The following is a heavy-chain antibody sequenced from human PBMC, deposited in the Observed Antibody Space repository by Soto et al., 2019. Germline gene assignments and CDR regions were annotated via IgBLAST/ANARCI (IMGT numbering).Heavy chain of an antibody. CDR2: IWYEGSNK. J-gene: IGHJ4*02. CDR3: ARAEGYYDILTGYYNLALDY. V-gene: IGHV3-33*01. D-gene: IGHD3-9*01. Sequence: GGSLRLSCAASGFTFSSYGMHWVRQAPGKGLEWVAVIWYEGSNKYYADSVKGRFTLSRDNSKNTLYLQMNSLRAEDRAVYYCARAEGYYDILTGYYNLALDYWGQGTLVTVSS. CDR1: GFTFSSYG.